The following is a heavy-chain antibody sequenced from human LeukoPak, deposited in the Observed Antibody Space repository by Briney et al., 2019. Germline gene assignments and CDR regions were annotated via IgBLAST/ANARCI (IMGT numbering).Heavy chain of an antibody. Sequence: SETLSLTCTVSGGSVSSGSYYWSWIRLPPGRRLEWIGYIYYSVTTNYNPSLKSRVTISVDRSKNQFSLKLSSVTAADTAVYYCARERVSSSWYGGWFDPWGQGTLVTVSS. V-gene: IGHV4-61*01. CDR1: GGSVSSGSYY. D-gene: IGHD6-13*01. CDR3: ARERVSSSWYGGWFDP. CDR2: IYYSVTT. J-gene: IGHJ5*02.